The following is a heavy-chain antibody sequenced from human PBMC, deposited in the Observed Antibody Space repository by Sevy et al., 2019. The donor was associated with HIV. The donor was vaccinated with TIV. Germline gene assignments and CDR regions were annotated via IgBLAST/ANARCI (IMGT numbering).Heavy chain of an antibody. V-gene: IGHV1-2*04. CDR2: INPNSGGT. CDR1: GYTFTGYY. J-gene: IGHJ6*02. Sequence: ASVKVSCKASGYTFTGYYMHWVRQAPGQGLEWMGWINPNSGGTNYAQKFQGWVTMTRDTSISTAYMELSRLRSDDTAVYYCARELSIAAAGPYYYYGMDVWGQGTTVTVSS. CDR3: ARELSIAAAGPYYYYGMDV. D-gene: IGHD6-13*01.